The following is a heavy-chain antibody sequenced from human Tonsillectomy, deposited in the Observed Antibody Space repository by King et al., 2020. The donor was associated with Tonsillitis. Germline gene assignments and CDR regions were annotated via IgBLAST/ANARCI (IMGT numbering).Heavy chain of an antibody. CDR3: ARGSIAAPFDY. J-gene: IGHJ4*02. D-gene: IGHD6-6*01. V-gene: IGHV4-34*01. Sequence: VQLQQWGAGLLKPSETLSLTCAVYGGSFSGYYWSWIRQPPGEGLEWIGEIIHSGSTNYNPSLKSRVTISVDTSKNQFSLKLSSVTAADTAVYYCARGSIAAPFDYWGQGTLVTVSS. CDR2: IIHSGST. CDR1: GGSFSGYY.